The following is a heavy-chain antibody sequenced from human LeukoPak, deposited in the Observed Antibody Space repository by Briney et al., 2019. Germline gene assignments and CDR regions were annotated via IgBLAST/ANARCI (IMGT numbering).Heavy chain of an antibody. V-gene: IGHV3-23*01. CDR2: FSGSGGGT. CDR3: AKDHGRYRNNYFGY. CDR1: GFTFSSYA. Sequence: GGPLRLSCAASGFTFSSYAMSWVCQAPEKGLEWVATFSGSGGGTYYADSVRGRFTITRDDSENTLYLQMNSLRAEDTAVYYCAKDHGRYRNNYFGYWGQGNLVTVSS. D-gene: IGHD1-26*01. J-gene: IGHJ4*02.